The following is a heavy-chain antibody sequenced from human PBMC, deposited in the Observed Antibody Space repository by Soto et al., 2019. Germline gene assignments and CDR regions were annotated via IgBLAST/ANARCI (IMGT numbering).Heavy chain of an antibody. Sequence: QITLKESGPTLVKPTQTLTLTCTFSGFSLSTIGVGVGWIRQPPGQALEWLALIYWDDDNRYSPSLKNRLTITKDTSNNQGVLTMNNMDPVDSAKYYCAQRRGYNYCTLFDDWCQGTLVTVSS. J-gene: IGHJ4*02. CDR2: IYWDDDN. D-gene: IGHD5-18*01. CDR3: AQRRGYNYCTLFDD. CDR1: GFSLSTIGVG. V-gene: IGHV2-5*02.